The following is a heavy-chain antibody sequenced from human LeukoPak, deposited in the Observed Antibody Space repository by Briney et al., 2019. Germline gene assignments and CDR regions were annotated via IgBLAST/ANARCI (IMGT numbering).Heavy chain of an antibody. V-gene: IGHV3-30*04. Sequence: PGGSLRLSCAASGFTFSSYAMHWVRQAPGKGLEWMAVISYDGSNKYYADSVKGRFTISRDNSKNTLYLQMNSLRAEDTAVYYCARPARGQPLLLSYFDYWGQGTLVTVSS. CDR2: ISYDGSNK. J-gene: IGHJ4*02. D-gene: IGHD2-21*02. CDR3: ARPARGQPLLLSYFDY. CDR1: GFTFSSYA.